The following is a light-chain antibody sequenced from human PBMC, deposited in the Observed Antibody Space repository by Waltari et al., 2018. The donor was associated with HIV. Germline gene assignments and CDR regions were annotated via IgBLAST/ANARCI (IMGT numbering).Light chain of an antibody. CDR1: SSHIGSYNL. V-gene: IGLV2-23*02. CDR3: CSYAGSSSLV. Sequence: QSALTQPASVSGSPGQSITIACTGTSSHIGSYNLVSWYQQHPRKTPKLMIDEVNNRPSGVSNRFSGSKSGNTASLTISGLQVEDEADYYCCSYAGSSSLVFGGGTKLTVL. J-gene: IGLJ3*02. CDR2: EVN.